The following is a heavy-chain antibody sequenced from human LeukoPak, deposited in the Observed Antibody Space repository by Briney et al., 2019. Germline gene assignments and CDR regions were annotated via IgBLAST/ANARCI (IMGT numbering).Heavy chain of an antibody. D-gene: IGHD1-26*01. Sequence: ASVKVSCKASRGTFSSYAISWVRQAPGQGLEWMGGIFPIFGTANYAQKFQGRVTITTDESTSTAYMELSSLRSEDTAVYYCARGVEWELPYVPYFDYWGQGTLVTVSS. CDR2: IFPIFGTA. CDR1: RGTFSSYA. J-gene: IGHJ4*02. CDR3: ARGVEWELPYVPYFDY. V-gene: IGHV1-69*05.